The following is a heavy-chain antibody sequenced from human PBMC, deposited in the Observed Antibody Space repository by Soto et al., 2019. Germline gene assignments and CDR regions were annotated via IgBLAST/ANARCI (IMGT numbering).Heavy chain of an antibody. CDR2: ISAYNGNT. CDR1: GYTFTSYG. CDR3: ARDRAGIVVVNPIWGLYAFDI. D-gene: IGHD3-22*01. J-gene: IGHJ3*02. Sequence: ASVKVSCKASGYTFTSYGISWVRQAPGQGLEWMGWISAYNGNTNYAQKLQGRVTMTTDTSTSTAYMELRSMRSDDAAVYYCARDRAGIVVVNPIWGLYAFDIWGQGKMVTVSS. V-gene: IGHV1-18*04.